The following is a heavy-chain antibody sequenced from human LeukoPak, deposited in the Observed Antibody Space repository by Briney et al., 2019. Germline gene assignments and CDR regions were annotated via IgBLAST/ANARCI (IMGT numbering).Heavy chain of an antibody. D-gene: IGHD6-13*01. CDR2: INPNSGGI. J-gene: IGHJ5*02. CDR1: GYIFTGYY. V-gene: IGHV1-2*02. Sequence: ASVKVSCKASGYIFTGYYMRWVRQAPGQGLEWMGWINPNSGGIKYAQKFQGRVTMTRDTSISTAYMELSSLRSDDTAVYYCARAESWAAAAVDWFDPWGQGTLVTVSS. CDR3: ARAESWAAAAVDWFDP.